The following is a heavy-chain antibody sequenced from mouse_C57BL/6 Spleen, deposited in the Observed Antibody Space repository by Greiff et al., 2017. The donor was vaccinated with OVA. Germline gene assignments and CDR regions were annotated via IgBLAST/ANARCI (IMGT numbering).Heavy chain of an antibody. V-gene: IGHV1-81*01. J-gene: IGHJ4*01. D-gene: IGHD2-4*01. CDR3: ARRGIYYDYDGYAMDY. CDR2: IYPRSGNT. CDR1: GYTFTSYG. Sequence: QVQLQQSGAELARPGASVKLSCKASGYTFTSYGISWVKQRTGQGLEWIGEIYPRSGNTYYNEKFKGKATLTADKSSSTAYMELRSLTSEDSAVYFCARRGIYYDYDGYAMDYWGQGTSVTVSS.